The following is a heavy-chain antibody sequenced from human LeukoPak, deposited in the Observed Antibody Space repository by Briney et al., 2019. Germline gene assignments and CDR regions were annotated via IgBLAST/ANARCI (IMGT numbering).Heavy chain of an antibody. CDR3: ARGAYGSGSYYNVFDY. V-gene: IGHV3-21*01. D-gene: IGHD3-10*01. CDR2: ISSSSSYI. J-gene: IGHJ4*02. Sequence: GGSLRLSCAASGFTFSSYSMNWVRQAPGKGLEGVSSISSSSSYIYYADSVKGRFTISRDNAKNSLYLQMNSLRAEDTAVYYCARGAYGSGSYYNVFDYWGQGTLVTVSS. CDR1: GFTFSSYS.